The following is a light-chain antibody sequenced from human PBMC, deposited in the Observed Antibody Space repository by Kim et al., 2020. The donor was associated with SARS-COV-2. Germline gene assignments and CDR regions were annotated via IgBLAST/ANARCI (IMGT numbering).Light chain of an antibody. CDR2: STS. J-gene: IGLJ3*02. CDR1: TGAVTSGYY. CDR3: LLYYGGAQLWV. Sequence: GTFTPPFASSTGAVTSGYYPNWFQQKPGQAPRALIYSTSNKQAWTPARFSGSLLGGKAALTLSGVQPEDEAEYYCLLYYGGAQLWVFGGGTQLTVL. V-gene: IGLV7-43*01.